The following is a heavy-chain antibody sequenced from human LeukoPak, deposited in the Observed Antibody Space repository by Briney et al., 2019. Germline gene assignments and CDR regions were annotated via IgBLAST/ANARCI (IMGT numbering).Heavy chain of an antibody. J-gene: IGHJ3*02. CDR3: ARSSITMMVVALRDAFDI. V-gene: IGHV1-69*13. Sequence: ASVKVSCKASGGTFSSYAISWVRQAPGQGLEWMGGIIPIFGTANYAQKFQGRVTITADESTSTAYMELSSLRSEDTAVYYCARSSITMMVVALRDAFDIWGQGTMVTVSS. CDR1: GGTFSSYA. D-gene: IGHD3-22*01. CDR2: IIPIFGTA.